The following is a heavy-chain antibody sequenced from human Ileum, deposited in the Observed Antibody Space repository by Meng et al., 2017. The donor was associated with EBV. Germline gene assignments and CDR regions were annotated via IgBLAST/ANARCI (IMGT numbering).Heavy chain of an antibody. D-gene: IGHD3-10*01. Sequence: QVQLVQSGAEVKKPGVSLKVSCKASGYTFTSYGISWVRQAPGQGLEWMGWFSVYNGNTIYAQKLQDRVTMTTDTSTSTAYMELRSLRSDDTAVYYCARGQNYYGSGSLIDYWGQGTLVTVSS. CDR3: ARGQNYYGSGSLIDY. CDR1: GYTFTSYG. J-gene: IGHJ4*02. CDR2: FSVYNGNT. V-gene: IGHV1-18*01.